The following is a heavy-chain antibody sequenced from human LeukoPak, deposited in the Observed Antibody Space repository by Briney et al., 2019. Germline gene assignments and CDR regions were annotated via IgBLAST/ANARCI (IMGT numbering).Heavy chain of an antibody. CDR3: ARAHSSSWYNFDY. Sequence: SESLSLTCTVSGDSISSGYYWGWIRQPPGKGLEWIGSIYHSGSTYYNPSLKSRVTISVDTSKNQFSLKLSSVTAADTAVYYCARAHSSSWYNFDYWGQGTLVTVSS. V-gene: IGHV4-38-2*02. J-gene: IGHJ4*02. CDR1: GDSISSGYY. D-gene: IGHD6-13*01. CDR2: IYHSGST.